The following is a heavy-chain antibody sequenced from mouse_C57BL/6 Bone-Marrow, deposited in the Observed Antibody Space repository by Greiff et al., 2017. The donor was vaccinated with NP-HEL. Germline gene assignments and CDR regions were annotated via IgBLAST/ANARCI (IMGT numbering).Heavy chain of an antibody. Sequence: QVQLQQSGAELVKPGASVKMSCKASGYTFTTYPIEWMKQSHGKCLEWIGNIHPYNDDTKYNEKFKGKATLTVDKSSSTVYLDLSRLTSDDSAVYYCARRCNFDYAEDYWGQGTSVTVSS. CDR2: IHPYNDDT. CDR3: ARRCNFDYAEDY. J-gene: IGHJ4*01. V-gene: IGHV1-47*01. CDR1: GYTFTTYP.